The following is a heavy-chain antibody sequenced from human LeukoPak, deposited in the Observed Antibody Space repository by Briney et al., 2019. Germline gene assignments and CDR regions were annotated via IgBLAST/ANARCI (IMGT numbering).Heavy chain of an antibody. Sequence: GGSLRLSCAASGFTFSDYYMTWLRQAPGKGLEWLSYIISSGTTKYYADSVKGRFTVSRDNAKNSLYLQVNSLRAEDTAVYYCARHSSGWSFDYWGQGALVTVSS. CDR2: IISSGTTK. CDR1: GFTFSDYY. CDR3: ARHSSGWSFDY. J-gene: IGHJ4*02. V-gene: IGHV3-11*01. D-gene: IGHD3-22*01.